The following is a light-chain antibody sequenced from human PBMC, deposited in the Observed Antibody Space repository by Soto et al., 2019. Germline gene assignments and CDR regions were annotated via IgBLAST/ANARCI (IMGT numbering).Light chain of an antibody. CDR3: QQYKNGWT. J-gene: IGKJ1*01. CDR2: GAS. Sequence: EIVLTQSPATRSFSPGERSTLSCRSSQSLGGSLAWYQQKPGQAPRLLIYGASTRVTGIPARFSGSGSGTEFTLTISSLQSEDFAVYYCQQYKNGWTFGQGTKVDIK. V-gene: IGKV3-15*01. CDR1: QSLGGS.